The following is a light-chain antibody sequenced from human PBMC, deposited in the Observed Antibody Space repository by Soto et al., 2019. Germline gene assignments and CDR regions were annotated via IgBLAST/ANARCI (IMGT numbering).Light chain of an antibody. CDR3: ISYAGSSNV. J-gene: IGLJ1*01. Sequence: QSALTQPPSASGSPGQSVAISCTGTSSDVGGYNYVSWYQQHPGKAPKLMIYEVNKRPSGVPDSFSGSKSGNTASLTVSGLQAEDEADYYCISYAGSSNVFGTGTQLTVL. CDR2: EVN. V-gene: IGLV2-8*01. CDR1: SSDVGGYNY.